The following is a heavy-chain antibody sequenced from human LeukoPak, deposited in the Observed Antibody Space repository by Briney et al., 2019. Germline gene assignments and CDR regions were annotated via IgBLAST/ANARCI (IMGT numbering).Heavy chain of an antibody. CDR1: GFAFSSYA. D-gene: IGHD6-19*01. Sequence: GGSLRLSCAASGFAFSSYAMSWVRQAPGKGLEWVSAISGGGGSTYYADSVKGRFTISRDNSKNTLYLRMNSLRAEDTAVYYCAKDRAGASYYFDYWGQGTLVTVSS. CDR2: ISGGGGST. V-gene: IGHV3-23*01. CDR3: AKDRAGASYYFDY. J-gene: IGHJ4*02.